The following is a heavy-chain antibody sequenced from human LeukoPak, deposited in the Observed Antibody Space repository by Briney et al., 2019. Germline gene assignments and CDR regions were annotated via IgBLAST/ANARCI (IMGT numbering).Heavy chain of an antibody. J-gene: IGHJ4*02. Sequence: TPSETLSLTCTVSGGSISSYYWSWIRQPPGKGLEWIGYIYYSGSTNYNPSLKSRVTISVDTSKNQFSLKLSSVTAADTAVYYCARDRLGYCSGGSCYGGFDYWGQGTLVTVSS. CDR3: ARDRLGYCSGGSCYGGFDY. CDR1: GGSISSYY. V-gene: IGHV4-59*01. CDR2: IYYSGST. D-gene: IGHD2-15*01.